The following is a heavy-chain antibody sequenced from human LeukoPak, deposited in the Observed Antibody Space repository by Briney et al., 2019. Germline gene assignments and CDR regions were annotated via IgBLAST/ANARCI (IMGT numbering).Heavy chain of an antibody. CDR1: GFTFSSYS. V-gene: IGHV3-21*01. CDR3: ARGVVPPNAFDI. D-gene: IGHD2-2*01. J-gene: IGHJ3*02. Sequence: TGGSLRLSCAASGFTFSSYSMNWVRQAPGKGLEWVSSISSSSSYIYYADSVKGRFTISRDNAKNSLYLQMNSLRAEDTAVYYCARGVVPPNAFDIWGQGTMVTVSS. CDR2: ISSSSSYI.